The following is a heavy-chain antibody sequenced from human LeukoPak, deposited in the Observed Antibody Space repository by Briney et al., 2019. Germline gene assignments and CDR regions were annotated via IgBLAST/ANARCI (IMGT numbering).Heavy chain of an antibody. V-gene: IGHV1-8*01. Sequence: ASVKVSCKASGYTFTIYDISWVRQATGQGLEWMGWMNPNSGNTGYAQKFQGRVTMTRNTSISTAYMELSSLRSEDTAVYYCARGSPREDIDYWGQGTLVTVSS. J-gene: IGHJ4*02. CDR2: MNPNSGNT. D-gene: IGHD2-15*01. CDR3: ARGSPREDIDY. CDR1: GYTFTIYD.